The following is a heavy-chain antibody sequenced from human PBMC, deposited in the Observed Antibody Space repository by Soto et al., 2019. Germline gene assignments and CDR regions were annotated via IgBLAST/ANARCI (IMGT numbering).Heavy chain of an antibody. Sequence: LSCAASGFTFSDYYMSWIRQAPGKGLEWVSYISSSSSYTNYADSVKGRFTISRDNAKNSLYLQMNSLRAEDTAVYYCARVKYCSSTSCYMPQGYFDYWGQGTLVTVSS. J-gene: IGHJ4*02. D-gene: IGHD2-2*02. CDR2: ISSSSSYT. CDR1: GFTFSDYY. V-gene: IGHV3-11*06. CDR3: ARVKYCSSTSCYMPQGYFDY.